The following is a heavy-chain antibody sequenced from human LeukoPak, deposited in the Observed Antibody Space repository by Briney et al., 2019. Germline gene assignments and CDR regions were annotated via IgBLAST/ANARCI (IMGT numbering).Heavy chain of an antibody. J-gene: IGHJ6*03. Sequence: GGSLRLSCAASGFTFSNAWMSWVRQAPGKGLEWVGRIKSKTDGGTTDYAAPVKDRFTISRDDSKNTLYLQMNSLKTEDTAVYYCTTDLTKMTTVTKSGYYYYYYMDVWGKGTTVTVSS. V-gene: IGHV3-15*01. CDR1: GFTFSNAW. CDR2: IKSKTDGGTT. D-gene: IGHD4-11*01. CDR3: TTDLTKMTTVTKSGYYYYYYMDV.